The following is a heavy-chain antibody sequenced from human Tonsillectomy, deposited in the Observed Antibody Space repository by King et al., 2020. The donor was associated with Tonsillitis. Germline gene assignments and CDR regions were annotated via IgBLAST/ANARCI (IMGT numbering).Heavy chain of an antibody. D-gene: IGHD6-19*01. V-gene: IGHV4-59*01. J-gene: IGHJ4*02. CDR3: ATNSSNRYYFDH. CDR1: GGSINSYF. CDR2: IDYSGATKYHTETT. Sequence: VQLQESGPGLVKPSETLSLTCTVSGGSINSYFWTWIRQPPGKGLEWIGYIDYSGATKYHTETTNYNPSLKSRVTISVDTSKNQFSLKLKSVTAADTAVYYCATNSSNRYYFDHWGQGTLVSVSS.